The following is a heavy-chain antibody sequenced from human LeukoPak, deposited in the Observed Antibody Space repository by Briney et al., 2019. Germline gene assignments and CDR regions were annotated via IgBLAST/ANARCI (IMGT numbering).Heavy chain of an antibody. V-gene: IGHV3-23*01. J-gene: IGHJ6*03. CDR3: VRESGDYGSADMAGFYYYMDV. D-gene: IGHD4-17*01. CDR1: GFTISGFV. CDR2: ISGSGGNT. Sequence: GGSLRLSCAASGFTISGFVMSWVRQAAGKGLEWVSCISGSGGNTYYADSVKGRFTISRDNAKNTLFLQMNRLRADDTSIYYCVRESGDYGSADMAGFYYYMDVWAKGTTVTVSS.